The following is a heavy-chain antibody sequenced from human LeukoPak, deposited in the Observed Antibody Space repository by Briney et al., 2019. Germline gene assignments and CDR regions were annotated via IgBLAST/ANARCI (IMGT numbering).Heavy chain of an antibody. D-gene: IGHD6-13*01. CDR3: ARPPPNSSSWSFDY. J-gene: IGHJ4*02. CDR1: GFTFSSYG. CDR2: IKQDGSEK. V-gene: IGHV3-7*01. Sequence: GGSLRLSCAASGFTFSSYGMSWVRQAPGKGLEWVANIKQDGSEKYYVDSVKGRFTISRDNAKNSLYLQMNSLRAEDTAVYYCARPPPNSSSWSFDYWGQGTLVTVSS.